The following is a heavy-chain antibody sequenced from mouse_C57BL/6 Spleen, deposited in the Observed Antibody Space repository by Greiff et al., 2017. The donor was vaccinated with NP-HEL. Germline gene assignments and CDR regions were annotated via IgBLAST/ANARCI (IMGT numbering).Heavy chain of an antibody. D-gene: IGHD3-1*01. V-gene: IGHV1-39*01. J-gene: IGHJ2*01. CDR1: GYSFTDYN. Sequence: EVQLQQSGPELVKPGASVKISCKASGYSFTDYNMNWVKQSNGKSLEWIGVINPNYGTTSYNQKFKGKATLTVDKSSSTAYMQLNSLTSEESAVYASAFGEEKKTRSFDYWGQGTTLTVSS. CDR3: AFGEEKKTRSFDY. CDR2: INPNYGTT.